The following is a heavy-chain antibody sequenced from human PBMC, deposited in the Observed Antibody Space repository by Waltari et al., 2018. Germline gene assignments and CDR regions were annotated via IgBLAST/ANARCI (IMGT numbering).Heavy chain of an antibody. CDR3: ARPSYSSSSSYYYYGMDV. CDR2: IIPILGIA. D-gene: IGHD6-6*01. CDR1: GGTFSSYA. V-gene: IGHV1-69*09. Sequence: QVQLVQSGAEVKKPGSSVKVSCKASGGTFSSYAISWFRQAPGHGLEWMGRIIPILGIANYAQKFQGRVTITADKSTSTAYMELSSLRSEDTAVYYCARPSYSSSSSYYYYGMDVWGQGTTVTVSS. J-gene: IGHJ6*02.